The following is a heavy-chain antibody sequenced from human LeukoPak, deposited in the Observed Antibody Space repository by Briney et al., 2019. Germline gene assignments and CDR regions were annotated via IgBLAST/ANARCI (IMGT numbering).Heavy chain of an antibody. J-gene: IGHJ3*02. V-gene: IGHV4-61*02. CDR1: GGSISSGSYY. CDR2: IYTSGST. D-gene: IGHD1-26*01. Sequence: PSETLSLTCTVSGGSISSGSYYWSWIRQPAGKGLEWIGRIYTSGSTNYNPSLKSRVTISVDTSKNQFSLKLSSVTAADTAVYYCARGWELLPDAFDIWGQGTMVTVSS. CDR3: ARGWELLPDAFDI.